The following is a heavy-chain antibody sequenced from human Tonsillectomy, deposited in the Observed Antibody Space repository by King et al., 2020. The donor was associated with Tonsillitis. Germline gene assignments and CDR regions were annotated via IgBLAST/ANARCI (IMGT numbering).Heavy chain of an antibody. J-gene: IGHJ6*03. CDR1: GFIVSSNY. CDR3: ASLGDKYFYYMDV. Sequence: EVQLVESGGGLIQPGGSLRLSCAASGFIVSSNYMSWVRQAPGKGLEWVSVIYSGDSTYYADSVKGRFTISRDSAKNTLNLQMNSLRAEDTAVYYCASLGDKYFYYMDVWGTGTTVTVSS. V-gene: IGHV3-53*01. D-gene: IGHD2-21*01. CDR2: IYSGDST.